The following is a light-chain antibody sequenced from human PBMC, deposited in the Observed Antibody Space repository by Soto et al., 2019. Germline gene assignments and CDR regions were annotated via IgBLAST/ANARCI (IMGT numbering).Light chain of an antibody. CDR1: QSVSSY. CDR3: QQRSNWPPTLT. CDR2: HAS. V-gene: IGKV3-11*01. Sequence: EIVLTQSPATLSLSPGERATLSCRASQSVSSYLAWYQQKPGQAPRLLIYHASNMATGIPARFSGSGSGTGLNIHISSLEPEDFAVYYCQQRSNWPPTLTFGGGTKVEIK. J-gene: IGKJ4*01.